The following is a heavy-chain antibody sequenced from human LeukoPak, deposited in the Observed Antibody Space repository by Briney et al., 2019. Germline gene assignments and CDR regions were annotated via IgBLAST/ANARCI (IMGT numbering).Heavy chain of an antibody. J-gene: IGHJ3*02. D-gene: IGHD3-22*01. V-gene: IGHV4-61*02. CDR1: GGSINSNTYF. CDR3: ARYVDPYDISPHAFDI. CDR2: VYASGRT. Sequence: SVTLSLTCTVSGGSINSNTYFWNWIRQPAGKRLEWIGRVYASGRTDYNPSLRSRLSMSINTSSNQISLTLSSVTAADTAVYYCARYVDPYDISPHAFDIWGQGTVVTVSS.